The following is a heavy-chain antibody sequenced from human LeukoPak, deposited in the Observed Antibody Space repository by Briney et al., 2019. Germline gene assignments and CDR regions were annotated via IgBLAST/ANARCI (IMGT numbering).Heavy chain of an antibody. Sequence: SETLSLTCAVYGGSFSGYYWSWIRQPPGKGLEWIGEINHSGSTNYNPSLKSRVTISVDTSKNQFSLKLSSVTAADTAVYYCARRQGSSTYYFDYWGQGTLVTVSS. CDR3: ARRQGSSTYYFDY. CDR1: GGSFSGYY. CDR2: INHSGST. J-gene: IGHJ4*02. V-gene: IGHV4-34*01.